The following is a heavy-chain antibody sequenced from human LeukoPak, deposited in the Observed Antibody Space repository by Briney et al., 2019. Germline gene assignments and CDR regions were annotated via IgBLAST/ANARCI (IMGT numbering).Heavy chain of an antibody. J-gene: IGHJ5*02. CDR3: ARGSRPLYSSSWYTNWFDP. CDR1: GYTFTSYY. D-gene: IGHD6-13*01. V-gene: IGHV1-46*01. CDR2: INPSGGST. Sequence: ASVKVSCKASGYTFTSYYMHWVRQAPGQGLEWMGIINPSGGSTSYAQKFQGRVTMTRDTSTSTVYMELSSLRSEDTAVYYCARGSRPLYSSSWYTNWFDPWGQGTLVTVSS.